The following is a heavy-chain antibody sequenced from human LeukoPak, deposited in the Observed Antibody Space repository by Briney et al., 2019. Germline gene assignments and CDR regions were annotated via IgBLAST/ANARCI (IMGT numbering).Heavy chain of an antibody. CDR2: IYYSGST. V-gene: IGHV4-59*01. D-gene: IGHD3-16*02. CDR1: GGSISGYY. J-gene: IGHJ4*02. Sequence: PSETLSLTCTVSGGSISGYYWSWIRQPPGKGLEWIGYIYYSGSTNYNPSLKSRVTISVDASKNQFSLKLSSVTAADTAVYYCARRSYRYYFDYWGQGTLVTVSS. CDR3: ARRSYRYYFDY.